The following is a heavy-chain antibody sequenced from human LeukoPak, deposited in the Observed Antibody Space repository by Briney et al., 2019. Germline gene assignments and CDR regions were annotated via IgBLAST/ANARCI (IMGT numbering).Heavy chain of an antibody. J-gene: IGHJ5*02. CDR3: ATVTESRYNYFDP. V-gene: IGHV4-4*07. CDR2: ISTSGNT. D-gene: IGHD2-21*02. Sequence: PSETLSLTCTVSGVSISNYYWSWIRRPAGKGLEWFGRISTSGNTKYYPSLRSRVIMTVDKYKNQFSLRLTSLTAADTAVYYCATVTESRYNYFDPWGEGTLVSVS. CDR1: GVSISNYY.